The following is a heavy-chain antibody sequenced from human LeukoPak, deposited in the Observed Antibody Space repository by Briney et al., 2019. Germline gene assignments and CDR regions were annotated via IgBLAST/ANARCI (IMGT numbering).Heavy chain of an antibody. D-gene: IGHD4-11*01. Sequence: PGKSLTLSCVASHFTFSHYGMHWVRKAPGKGLEWVSVIWNDASNQYYADSVKGRFTISRDNSQNTVYLQMNSLRAEDTAVYYCAKDAQRGFDYSNSLENWGQGTLVIVSS. CDR1: HFTFSHYG. CDR2: IWNDASNQ. J-gene: IGHJ4*02. V-gene: IGHV3-33*06. CDR3: AKDAQRGFDYSNSLEN.